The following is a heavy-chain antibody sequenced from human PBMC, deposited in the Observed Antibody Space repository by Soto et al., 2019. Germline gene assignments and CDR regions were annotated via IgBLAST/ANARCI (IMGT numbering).Heavy chain of an antibody. J-gene: IGHJ6*03. CDR1: GYTFRSHG. CDR3: ARVDRGSSIDYCHHVNV. CDR2: ISVDNGDT. Sequence: QVELVQSGAEVKKPGASVKVSCKASGYTFRSHGISWVRQAPGQGLEWMGWISVDNGDTNYAQKLQGRGTVTTDTSTSRANMELRSLSSGDTDGYYCARVDRGSSIDYCHHVNVWGKGTPVTVTS. V-gene: IGHV1-18*01. D-gene: IGHD5-12*01.